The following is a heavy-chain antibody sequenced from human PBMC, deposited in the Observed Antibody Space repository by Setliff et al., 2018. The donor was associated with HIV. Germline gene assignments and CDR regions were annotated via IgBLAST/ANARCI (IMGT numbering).Heavy chain of an antibody. D-gene: IGHD1-26*01. V-gene: IGHV4-34*01. CDR3: ARGKGGLVGPAEFDY. CDR1: GGSFSGYH. Sequence: PSETLPLTCAVYGGSFSGYHWNWIRQFPGKGLEWIGEINHTGNTQYNPSLKSRVTMSEETSKNQFSLKLKSVTAADTAIYFCARGKGGLVGPAEFDYWGPGTLVTVSS. J-gene: IGHJ4*02. CDR2: INHTGNT.